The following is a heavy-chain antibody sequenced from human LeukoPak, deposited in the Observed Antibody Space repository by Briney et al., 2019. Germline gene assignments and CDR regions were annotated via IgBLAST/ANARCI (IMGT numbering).Heavy chain of an antibody. CDR3: ARAADYYDSSGYLDY. J-gene: IGHJ4*02. Sequence: PSQTLSLTCTVSGGSISSGSYYWSCTRQPAGKGLEWIGRIYTSGSTNYNPSLKSRVTISVDTSKNQFSLKLSSVTAADTAVYYCARAADYYDSSGYLDYWGQGTLVTVSS. CDR1: GGSISSGSYY. CDR2: IYTSGST. V-gene: IGHV4-61*02. D-gene: IGHD3-22*01.